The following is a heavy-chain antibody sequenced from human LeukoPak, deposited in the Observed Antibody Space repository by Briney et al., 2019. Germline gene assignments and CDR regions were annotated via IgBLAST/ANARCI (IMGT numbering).Heavy chain of an antibody. D-gene: IGHD3-22*01. CDR1: GDSVSSNSAA. J-gene: IGHJ3*02. CDR2: TYYRSKWYN. Sequence: SQTLSLTCAISGDSVSSNSAAWNWIRQSPSRGLEWLGRTYYRSKWYNDYAVSVKSRITINPDTFKNQFSLQLNSVTPEDTAVYYCARAVTYYYDSSGYDAFDIWGQGTMVTVSS. CDR3: ARAVTYYYDSSGYDAFDI. V-gene: IGHV6-1*01.